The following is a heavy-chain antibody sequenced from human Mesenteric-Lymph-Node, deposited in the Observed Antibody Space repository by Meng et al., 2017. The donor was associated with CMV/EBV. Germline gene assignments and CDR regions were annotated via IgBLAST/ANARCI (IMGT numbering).Heavy chain of an antibody. CDR2: INHSGST. Sequence: PQQWGAGLLTPPETLSLTCAVYGGSVSGYYWSWIRQPPGKGLEWIGEINHSGSTNYNPSLKSRVTISVDTSKNQFSLKLSSVTAADTAVYYCARHQRWLKSEGGFNYWGQGTLVTVSS. CDR3: ARHQRWLKSEGGFNY. D-gene: IGHD4-23*01. J-gene: IGHJ4*02. V-gene: IGHV4-34*01. CDR1: GGSVSGYY.